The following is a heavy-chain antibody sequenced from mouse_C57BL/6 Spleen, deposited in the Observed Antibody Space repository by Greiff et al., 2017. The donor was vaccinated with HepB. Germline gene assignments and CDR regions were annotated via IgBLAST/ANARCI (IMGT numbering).Heavy chain of an antibody. D-gene: IGHD1-1*01. J-gene: IGHJ4*01. Sequence: EVQLQQSGPELVKPGASVKMSCKASGYTFTDYNMHWVKQSHGKSLEWIGYINPNNGGTSYNQKFKGKATLTVNKSSSTAYMELRSLTSEDSAVYYWASNSYYYGSSYAMDYWGQGTSVTVSS. V-gene: IGHV1-22*01. CDR1: GYTFTDYN. CDR3: ASNSYYYGSSYAMDY. CDR2: INPNNGGT.